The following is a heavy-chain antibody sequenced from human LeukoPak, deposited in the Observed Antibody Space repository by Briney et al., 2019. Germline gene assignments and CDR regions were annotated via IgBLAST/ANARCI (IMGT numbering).Heavy chain of an antibody. Sequence: ASVKVSCKASGYTLTGYYMHWARQAPGQGLEWMGWINPNSGGTNYAQKFQGRVTMTRDTSISTAYMELSRLRSDDTAVYYCARASRITMIVVVTDSFDYWGQGTLVTVSS. CDR3: ARASRITMIVVVTDSFDY. CDR1: GYTLTGYY. J-gene: IGHJ4*02. CDR2: INPNSGGT. D-gene: IGHD3-22*01. V-gene: IGHV1-2*02.